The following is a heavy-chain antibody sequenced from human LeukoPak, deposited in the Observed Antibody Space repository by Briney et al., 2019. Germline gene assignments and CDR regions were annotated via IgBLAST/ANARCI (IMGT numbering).Heavy chain of an antibody. CDR2: ISYDGSNK. CDR3: AKARSVAAAAYFDY. Sequence: GGSLRLSCAAPGFTFSSYGMHWVRQAPGKGLEWVAVISYDGSNKYYADSVKGRFTISRDNSKNTLYLQMNSLRAEDTAVYYCAKARSVAAAAYFDYWGQGTLVTVSS. V-gene: IGHV3-30*18. D-gene: IGHD6-13*01. J-gene: IGHJ4*02. CDR1: GFTFSSYG.